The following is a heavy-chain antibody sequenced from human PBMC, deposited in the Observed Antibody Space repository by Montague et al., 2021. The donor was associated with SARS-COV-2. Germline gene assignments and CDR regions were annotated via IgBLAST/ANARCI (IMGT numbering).Heavy chain of an antibody. Sequence: SETLSLTCSVSGGSFSSSTYFWGWIRQPPGKGLVWNGSIYYSGGTYSNSSLKSRVTISVDTSKNQFSLKLSSVTAADTAVYYCARHLNYRDYGRDDYWGQGTLVTVSS. CDR2: IYYSGGT. V-gene: IGHV4-39*01. D-gene: IGHD4-17*01. CDR1: GGSFSSSTYF. CDR3: ARHLNYRDYGRDDY. J-gene: IGHJ4*02.